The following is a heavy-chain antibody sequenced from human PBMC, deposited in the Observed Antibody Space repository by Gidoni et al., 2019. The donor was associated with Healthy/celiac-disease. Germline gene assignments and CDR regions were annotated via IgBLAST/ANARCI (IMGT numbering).Heavy chain of an antibody. CDR3: ARGGGYSSSWTITYYYYGMDV. Sequence: QVQLVQSGAEVKKPGASVKGSCKASGYTFTGYYMPWGRQAPGQGLEWMGWINPNSGGTNYAQKFQGWVTMTRDTSISTAYMELSRLRSDDTAVYYCARGGGYSSSWTITYYYYGMDVWGQGTTVTVSS. CDR2: INPNSGGT. CDR1: GYTFTGYY. D-gene: IGHD6-13*01. V-gene: IGHV1-2*04. J-gene: IGHJ6*02.